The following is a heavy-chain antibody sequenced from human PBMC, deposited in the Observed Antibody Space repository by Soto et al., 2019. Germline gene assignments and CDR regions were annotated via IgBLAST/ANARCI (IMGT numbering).Heavy chain of an antibody. J-gene: IGHJ5*02. V-gene: IGHV3-23*01. CDR1: GFTFSSYA. CDR2: ISGSGGST. Sequence: EVQLLESGGGLVQPGGSLRLSCAASGFTFSSYAMSWVRQAPGKGLEWVSAISGSGGSTYYAASVKGRFTISRDNSKNTLYLHMNSLRAEDTAVYYCANGHEEWFVPWGQGTLVTVSS. CDR3: ANGHEEWFVP.